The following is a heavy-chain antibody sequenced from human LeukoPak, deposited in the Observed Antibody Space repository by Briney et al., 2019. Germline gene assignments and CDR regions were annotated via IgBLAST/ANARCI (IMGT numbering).Heavy chain of an antibody. V-gene: IGHV1-24*01. J-gene: IGHJ4*02. D-gene: IGHD3-22*01. Sequence: GASVKVSCKVSGYTLAELSMHWVRQAPGKGLEWMGGFDPEDGETIYAQKFQGRVTMTEDTSTDTAYMELSSLRPEDTAVYYCATERDYYDSSGYRPGFDYWGQGTLVTVSS. CDR1: GYTLAELS. CDR2: FDPEDGET. CDR3: ATERDYYDSSGYRPGFDY.